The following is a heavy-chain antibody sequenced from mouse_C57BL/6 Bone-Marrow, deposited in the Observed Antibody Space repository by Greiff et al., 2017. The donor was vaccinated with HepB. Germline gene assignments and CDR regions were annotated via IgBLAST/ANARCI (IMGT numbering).Heavy chain of an antibody. CDR1: GFNIKDDY. J-gene: IGHJ2*01. Sequence: VQLQQSGAELVRPGASVKLSCTASGFNIKDDYMHWVKQRPEQGLEWIGWIDPENGDTEYASKFQGKATITADTSSNTAYLQLSSLTSEDTAVYYCNVGSVSFDYWGQGTTLTVSS. D-gene: IGHD3-2*02. CDR2: IDPENGDT. V-gene: IGHV14-4*01. CDR3: NVGSVSFDY.